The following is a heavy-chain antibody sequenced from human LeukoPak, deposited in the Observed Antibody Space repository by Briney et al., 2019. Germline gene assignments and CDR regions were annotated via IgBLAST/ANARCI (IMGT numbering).Heavy chain of an antibody. CDR1: GFTFSSNY. CDR3: ARGYLEYYDSRGYTFDY. V-gene: IGHV3-66*01. CDR2: IYSGGST. D-gene: IGHD3-22*01. J-gene: IGHJ4*02. Sequence: GRSLRLSCAASGFTFSSNYMSWVRQAPGKGLEWVSVIYSGGSTYYADSVKGRFTISRDNSKNTLYLQMNSLRAEDTAVYYCARGYLEYYDSRGYTFDYWGQGTLVTVSS.